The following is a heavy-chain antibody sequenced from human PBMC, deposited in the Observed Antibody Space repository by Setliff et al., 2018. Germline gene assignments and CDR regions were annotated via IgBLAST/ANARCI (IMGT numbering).Heavy chain of an antibody. CDR2: ISSSGSTI. Sequence: GGSLRLSCAASGFTFSYYYMSWIRQAPGKGLEWVSYISSSGSTIYYADSVKGRFTISRDNAKNSLYLQMNSLRAEDTAVYYCARDSHTYYDILTGYLDFDYWGHGTLVTVSS. CDR1: GFTFSYYY. D-gene: IGHD3-9*01. V-gene: IGHV3-11*04. CDR3: ARDSHTYYDILTGYLDFDY. J-gene: IGHJ4*01.